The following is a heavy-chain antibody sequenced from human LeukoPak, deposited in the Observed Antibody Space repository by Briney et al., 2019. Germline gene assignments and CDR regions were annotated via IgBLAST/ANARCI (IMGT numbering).Heavy chain of an antibody. CDR1: GGTFSSYA. CDR2: IIPIFGTA. D-gene: IGHD6-6*01. CDR3: ARDPHPYGSSSDHYYYYYMDV. V-gene: IGHV1-69*05. Sequence: GASVKVSCKASGGTFSSYAISWVRQAPGQGLEWMGGIIPIFGTASYAQKFQGRVTITTDESTSTAYMELSSLRSEDTAVYYCARDPHPYGSSSDHYYYYYMDVWGKGTTVTVSS. J-gene: IGHJ6*03.